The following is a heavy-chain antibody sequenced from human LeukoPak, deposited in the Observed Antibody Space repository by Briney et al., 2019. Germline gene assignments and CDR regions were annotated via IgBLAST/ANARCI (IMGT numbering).Heavy chain of an antibody. Sequence: GASVKVSCKASVGTFSIYAISSVRPAPGQGLEWMGRIIPILGIANYAQKFQGRVTITADKSTSTAYMELSSLRSEDTAVYYCARRFDPWGQGPLVTVSS. CDR2: IIPILGIA. V-gene: IGHV1-69*04. CDR3: ARRFDP. CDR1: VGTFSIYA. J-gene: IGHJ5*02.